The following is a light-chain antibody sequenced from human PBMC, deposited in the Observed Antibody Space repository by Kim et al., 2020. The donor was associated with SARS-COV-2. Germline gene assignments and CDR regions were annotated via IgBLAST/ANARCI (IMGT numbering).Light chain of an antibody. CDR2: DVS. V-gene: IGLV2-14*04. CDR3: SSYTISSAWV. CDR1: SSDVGGYNY. J-gene: IGLJ3*02. Sequence: GQSITISCTGSSSDVGGYNYVSWYQQHPGKAPKLMIYDVSKRPSGISNRFSGSKSGNTASLTISGLKAEDEADYYCSSYTISSAWVFGGGTQLTVL.